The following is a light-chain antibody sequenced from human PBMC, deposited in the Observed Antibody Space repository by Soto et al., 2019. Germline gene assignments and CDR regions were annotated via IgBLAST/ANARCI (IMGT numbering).Light chain of an antibody. V-gene: IGLV2-18*02. J-gene: IGLJ1*01. CDR1: SSDVGSYNR. CDR2: EVS. Sequence: QSALTQPPSVSGAPGQSVTISCSGTSSDVGSYNRVSRYQQPPGTAPKLMIDEVSNRPSGVPDRFSGSKSGNTASLTISGLQAEDEADDYCSSFTSSSTYVFGTGTKVTV. CDR3: SSFTSSSTYV.